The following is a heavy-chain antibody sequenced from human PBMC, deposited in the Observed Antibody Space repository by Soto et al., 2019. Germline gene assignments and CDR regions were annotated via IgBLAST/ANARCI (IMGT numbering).Heavy chain of an antibody. V-gene: IGHV3-23*01. CDR1: GGTCVDHG. CDR2: ISGGGATT. CDR3: ARADDILTGQFDP. D-gene: IGHD3-9*01. J-gene: IGHJ5*02. Sequence: GVLLRVWWAASGGTCVDHGGSWIRMSPGKGLDWVSVISGGGATTYYTPSVKGRFTISRDDFRNTLYLQMTRLRSDDTAVYYCARADDILTGQFDPWGHGTPVTVSS.